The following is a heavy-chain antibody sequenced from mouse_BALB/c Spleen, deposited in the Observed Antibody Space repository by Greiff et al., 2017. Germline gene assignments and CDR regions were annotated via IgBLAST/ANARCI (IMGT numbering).Heavy chain of an antibody. V-gene: IGHV1-37*01. CDR1: GYSFTGYF. Sequence: EVQLVESGPELVKPGASVKISCKASGYSFTGYFMNWVKQSHGKSLEWIGRINPYNGDTFYNQKFKGKATLTVDKSSSTAHMELLSLTSEDSAVYYCGRGDGSSFYYAMDYWGQGTSVTVSS. D-gene: IGHD1-1*01. CDR3: GRGDGSSFYYAMDY. CDR2: INPYNGDT. J-gene: IGHJ4*01.